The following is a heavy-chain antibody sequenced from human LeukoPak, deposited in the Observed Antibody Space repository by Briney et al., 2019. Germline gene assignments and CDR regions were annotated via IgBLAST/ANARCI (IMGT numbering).Heavy chain of an antibody. J-gene: IGHJ4*02. CDR2: ISWNSGSI. Sequence: GGSLRLSCTASGFTFGDYAMSWVRQAPGKGLEWVSDISWNSGSIGYADSVKGRFTISRDNAKNSLYLQMNSLRAEDTAVYYCATSDAGDSSGYYQSPPSFFDYWGQGTLVTVSS. CDR1: GFTFGDYA. V-gene: IGHV3-9*01. CDR3: ATSDAGDSSGYYQSPPSFFDY. D-gene: IGHD3-22*01.